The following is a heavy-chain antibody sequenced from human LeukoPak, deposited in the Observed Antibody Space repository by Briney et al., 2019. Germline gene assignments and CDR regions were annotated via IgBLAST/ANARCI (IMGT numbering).Heavy chain of an antibody. V-gene: IGHV3-21*01. D-gene: IGHD4-23*01. CDR2: ISSSSAYM. Sequence: GGSLRLSCAASGFTFSSYSMNWVRQAPGEGLEWVSSISSSSAYMYYADSVQGRFTISRDNAKNSLYLQMNSLRAEDTAVYYCARGLQSTMVVPEVDFWGQGTLVTVSS. CDR3: ARGLQSTMVVPEVDF. J-gene: IGHJ4*02. CDR1: GFTFSSYS.